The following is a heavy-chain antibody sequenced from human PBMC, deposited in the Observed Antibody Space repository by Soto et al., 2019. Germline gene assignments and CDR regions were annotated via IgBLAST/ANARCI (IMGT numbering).Heavy chain of an antibody. J-gene: IGHJ6*02. CDR1: GFTFNIYA. D-gene: IGHD4-17*01. CDR2: ISFDGTKK. CDR3: AREDDYGYRYINYGLDV. V-gene: IGHV3-30-3*01. Sequence: GGSLRLSCSASGFTFNIYALHWVRQAPGKGLEWVAVISFDGTKKYYSDSVKGRFTISRDNLKNILYLQMNNLRVEDAALYFCAREDDYGYRYINYGLDVWGQGTTVTVSS.